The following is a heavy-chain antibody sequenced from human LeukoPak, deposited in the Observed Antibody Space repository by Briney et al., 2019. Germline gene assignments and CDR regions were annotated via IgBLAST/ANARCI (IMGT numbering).Heavy chain of an antibody. CDR2: IIPILGIA. V-gene: IGHV1-69*04. Sequence: SVKVSCKASGGTFSSYAISWVRQAPGQGLEWMGRIIPILGIANYAQKFQGRVTMTRDTSISTAYMELSRLRSDDTAVYYCARGASYYYGSGTDRGWFDPWGQGTLVTVSS. CDR1: GGTFSSYA. D-gene: IGHD3-10*01. J-gene: IGHJ5*02. CDR3: ARGASYYYGSGTDRGWFDP.